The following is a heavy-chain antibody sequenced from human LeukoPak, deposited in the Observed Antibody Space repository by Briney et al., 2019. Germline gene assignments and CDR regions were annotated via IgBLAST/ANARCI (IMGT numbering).Heavy chain of an antibody. CDR2: ISWNSGSI. J-gene: IGHJ4*02. CDR3: ARASVVVAGLDY. CDR1: GFTFDDYA. V-gene: IGHV3-9*01. D-gene: IGHD2-15*01. Sequence: QPGRSVRLSCAASGFTFDDYAMHWVRQAPGKGLEWVSGISWNSGSIGYADSVKGRFTISRDNAKNSLYLQMNSLRAEDTALYYCARASVVVAGLDYWGQGTLVTVSS.